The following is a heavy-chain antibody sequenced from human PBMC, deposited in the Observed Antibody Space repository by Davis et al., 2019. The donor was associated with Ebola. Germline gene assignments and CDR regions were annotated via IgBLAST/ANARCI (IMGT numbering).Heavy chain of an antibody. V-gene: IGHV4-4*07. Sequence: SETLSLTCTVSGGSISSYYWSWIRQPAGKGLEWIGRIYTSGSTNYNPSLKSRVTMSVDTSKNQFSLKLSSVTAADTAVYYCARDRIAVAVYYYYGMDVWGQGTTVTVSS. CDR2: IYTSGST. CDR3: ARDRIAVAVYYYYGMDV. D-gene: IGHD6-19*01. J-gene: IGHJ6*02. CDR1: GGSISSYY.